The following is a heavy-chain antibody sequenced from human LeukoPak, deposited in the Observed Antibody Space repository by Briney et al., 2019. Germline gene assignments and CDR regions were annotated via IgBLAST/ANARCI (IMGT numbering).Heavy chain of an antibody. Sequence: GASVKVSCKASGYTFTNYGINWVRQAPGQGLEWMGWISAYNGNTNYAQKVQGRVTMTTDTSTSTAYMELRSLRSDDTAVYYCARDSSGYPRGASDYWGQGTLVTVSS. D-gene: IGHD3-22*01. V-gene: IGHV1-18*01. J-gene: IGHJ4*02. CDR2: ISAYNGNT. CDR3: ARDSSGYPRGASDY. CDR1: GYTFTNYG.